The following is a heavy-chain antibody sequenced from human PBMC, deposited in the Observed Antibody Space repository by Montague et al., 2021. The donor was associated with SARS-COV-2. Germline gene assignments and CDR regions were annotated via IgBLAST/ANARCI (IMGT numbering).Heavy chain of an antibody. J-gene: IGHJ6*02. D-gene: IGHD6-13*01. V-gene: IGHV6-1*01. CDR3: ASGRMVPYSSSWTTLYYYYGMDV. CDR2: TYYRSKWYN. CDR1: GDSVSNNSAA. Sequence: CAISGDSVSNNSAAWNWIRQSPSRGLEWLGRTYYRSKWYNDYAVSVKSRITINPDTSKNQFSLQLNSVTPEDTAVYYCASGRMVPYSSSWTTLYYYYGMDVWGQGTTVTVSS.